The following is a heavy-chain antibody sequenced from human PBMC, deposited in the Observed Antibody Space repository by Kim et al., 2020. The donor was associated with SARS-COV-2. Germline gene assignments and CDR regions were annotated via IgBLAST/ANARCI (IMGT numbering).Heavy chain of an antibody. CDR2: INYSGST. Sequence: SETLSLTCTVSGASTSSYYWSWIRQPPGKGLEWIGYINYSGSTNYHPSLKSRVTMSLDTPKNQFSLELRSVTAADTAVYYCARVFDYWGQGTLVTVSS. V-gene: IGHV4-59*01. CDR1: GASTSSYY. CDR3: ARVFDY. J-gene: IGHJ4*02.